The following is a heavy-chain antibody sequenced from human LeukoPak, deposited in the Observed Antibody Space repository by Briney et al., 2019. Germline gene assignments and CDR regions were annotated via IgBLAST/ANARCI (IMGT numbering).Heavy chain of an antibody. CDR3: ARDRQWLTFDY. J-gene: IGHJ4*02. Sequence: GGSLRLSCAATGFTFSSYSMNWVRQAPGKGLEWVSYISSSSSTIYYADSVKGRFTISRDNAKNSLYLQMNSLRAEDTAVYHCARDRQWLTFDYWGQGTLVTVSS. CDR1: GFTFSSYS. CDR2: ISSSSSTI. D-gene: IGHD6-19*01. V-gene: IGHV3-48*04.